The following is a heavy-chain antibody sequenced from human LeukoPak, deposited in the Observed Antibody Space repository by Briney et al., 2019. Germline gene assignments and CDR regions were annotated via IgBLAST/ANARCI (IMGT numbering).Heavy chain of an antibody. V-gene: IGHV4-39*07. CDR2: IYYSGST. J-gene: IGHJ6*03. CDR3: ARESYYYYYMDV. CDR1: GGSISSSSYY. Sequence: SETLSLTCTVSGGSISSSSYYWGWIRQPPGKGLEWIGSIYYSGSTYYNPSLKSRVTISVDTSKNQFFLKLSSVTAADTAVYYCARESYYYYYMDVWGKGTTVTVSS.